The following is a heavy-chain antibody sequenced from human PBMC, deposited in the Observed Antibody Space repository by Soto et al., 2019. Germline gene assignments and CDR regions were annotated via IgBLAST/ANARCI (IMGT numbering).Heavy chain of an antibody. J-gene: IGHJ6*02. V-gene: IGHV1-69*06. D-gene: IGHD1-1*01. CDR3: ARKYTLKHPPYYYYYGMDV. Sequence: QVQLVQSGAEVKKPGSSVKVSCKASGGTFSSYAISWVRQAPGQGLAWMGGIIPIFGTANYAQKFQGRVTITADKSTSTAYMELSSLRSEDTAVYYCARKYTLKHPPYYYYYGMDVWGQGTTVTVSS. CDR1: GGTFSSYA. CDR2: IIPIFGTA.